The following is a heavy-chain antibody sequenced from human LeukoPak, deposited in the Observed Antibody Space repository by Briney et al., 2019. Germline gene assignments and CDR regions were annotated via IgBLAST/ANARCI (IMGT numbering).Heavy chain of an antibody. J-gene: IGHJ4*02. V-gene: IGHV3-23*01. Sequence: PGGSLRLSCAASGFTFDDYAMHWVRQAPGKGLEWVSAISGSGGSTYYADSVKGRFTISRDNSKNTLYLQMNSLRAEDTAVYYCAKDSLSIRSHFPTPTDYWGQGTLVTVSS. CDR1: GFTFDDYA. D-gene: IGHD1-26*01. CDR2: ISGSGGST. CDR3: AKDSLSIRSHFPTPTDY.